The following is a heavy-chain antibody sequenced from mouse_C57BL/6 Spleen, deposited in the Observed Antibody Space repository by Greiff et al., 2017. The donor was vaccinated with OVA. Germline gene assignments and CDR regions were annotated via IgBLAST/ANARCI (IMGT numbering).Heavy chain of an antibody. CDR3: ARGSSYSYWYFDV. D-gene: IGHD1-1*01. CDR2: IDPSDRYT. V-gene: IGHV1-50*01. J-gene: IGHJ1*03. CDR1: GYTFTSYW. Sequence: QVQLQQPGAELVKPGASVKLSCKASGYTFTSYWMQWVKQRPGQGLEWIGEIDPSDRYTNYNQKFKGKATLTVDTSSSTAYMQLSSLTSGDSAVYDCARGSSYSYWYFDVWGTGTTVTVSS.